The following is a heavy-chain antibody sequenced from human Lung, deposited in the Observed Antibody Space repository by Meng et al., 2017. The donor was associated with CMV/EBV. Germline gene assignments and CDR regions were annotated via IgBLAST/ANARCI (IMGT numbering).Heavy chain of an antibody. CDR1: GFTFNTYS. J-gene: IGHJ4*02. D-gene: IGHD6-6*01. CDR3: ARGMSIAAPRFFVY. CDR2: ISSSGTTI. Sequence: GGSLRLXCAASGFTFNTYSMTWVRQAPGKGLEWVSYISSSGTTIHYADSVKGRFTISRDNGKNSLYLQMNSLRAEDTALYYCARGMSIAAPRFFVYWGQGAXVNGAS. V-gene: IGHV3-48*04.